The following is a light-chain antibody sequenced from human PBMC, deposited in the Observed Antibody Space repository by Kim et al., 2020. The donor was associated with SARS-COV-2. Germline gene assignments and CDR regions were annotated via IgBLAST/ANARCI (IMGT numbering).Light chain of an antibody. J-gene: IGKJ1*01. Sequence: IQVTQSPSTLSASVGDRVTITCRASQSITTWLAWYQQKPGKAPKLLIYETSSLQSGVPSRFSGSGSGTEFTLTISSLQPDDFATYYCQHYKTWAFGQGTKVEIK. V-gene: IGKV1-5*03. CDR1: QSITTW. CDR3: QHYKTWA. CDR2: ETS.